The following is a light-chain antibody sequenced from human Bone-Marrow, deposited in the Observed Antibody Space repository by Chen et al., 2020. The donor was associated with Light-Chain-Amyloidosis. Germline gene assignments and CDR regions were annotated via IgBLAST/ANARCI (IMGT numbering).Light chain of an antibody. CDR3: QQYGTSPLT. Sequence: EIVLTQSPGTLSLSPGEGANLPCRASQTISSNYLTWYQQKFGQAPRLLIYGSSSRATCIPDRFTGSGSGTDFTLTINRLEPEDFSMYYCQQYGTSPLTFGGGTKVEIK. CDR2: GSS. J-gene: IGKJ4*01. V-gene: IGKV3-20*01. CDR1: QTISSNY.